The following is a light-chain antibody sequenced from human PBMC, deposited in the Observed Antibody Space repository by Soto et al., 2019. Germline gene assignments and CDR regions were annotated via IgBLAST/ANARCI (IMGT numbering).Light chain of an antibody. J-gene: IGKJ1*01. Sequence: DIQMTQSPSTLSASVGDRVTITCRASQSISSWLAWYQQKPGKAPKLLIYKAFSLESGVPSRFSGSGSGTECTLTISSLQPDEFATYYFQQYKSSPWTFGQGTKLEIK. CDR2: KAF. CDR3: QQYKSSPWT. V-gene: IGKV1-5*03. CDR1: QSISSW.